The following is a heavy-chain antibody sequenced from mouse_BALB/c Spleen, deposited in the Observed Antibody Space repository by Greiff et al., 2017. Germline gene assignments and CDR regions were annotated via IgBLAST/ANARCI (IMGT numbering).Heavy chain of an antibody. CDR1: GYTFTSYT. CDR2: INPSSGYT. J-gene: IGHJ1*01. Sequence: VQLQQSGAELARPGASVKMSCKASGYTFTSYTMHWVKQRPGKGLEWIGYINPSSGYTNYNQKFKDKATLTADKSSSTAYMQLSSLTSEDSAVYYCARVWRAYGSSEEWYFDVWGAGTTVTVSS. V-gene: IGHV1-4*01. D-gene: IGHD1-1*01. CDR3: ARVWRAYGSSEEWYFDV.